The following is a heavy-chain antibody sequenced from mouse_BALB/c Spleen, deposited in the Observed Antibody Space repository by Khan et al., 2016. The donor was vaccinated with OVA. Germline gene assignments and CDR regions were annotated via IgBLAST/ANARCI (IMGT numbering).Heavy chain of an antibody. D-gene: IGHD2-3*01. CDR3: SRDGYYETYFDY. Sequence: VQLVESGGGLVQPGGSLKLSCAASGFTFNNYGMSWVRQTPDKRLELVATINSNGGSTYFPDSVKGRFTISRDNGKNTLYLQMSSLKSEDTAMYYCSRDGYYETYFDYWGQGTTLTVSS. CDR2: INSNGGST. CDR1: GFTFNNYG. J-gene: IGHJ2*01. V-gene: IGHV5-6-3*01.